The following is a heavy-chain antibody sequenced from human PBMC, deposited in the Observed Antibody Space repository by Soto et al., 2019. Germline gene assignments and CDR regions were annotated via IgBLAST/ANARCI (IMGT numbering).Heavy chain of an antibody. CDR3: LTESLDY. Sequence: PGGSLRLSCAASGFTFINAWLTWVRQPPGKGLEWVGRIKSKSDGGTTDYAAPVKGRFTISRDDSENTLYLQMDSLKVEDTAVYYCLTESLDYWGQGTLVTVSS. D-gene: IGHD3-10*01. V-gene: IGHV3-15*01. J-gene: IGHJ4*02. CDR1: GFTFINAW. CDR2: IKSKSDGGTT.